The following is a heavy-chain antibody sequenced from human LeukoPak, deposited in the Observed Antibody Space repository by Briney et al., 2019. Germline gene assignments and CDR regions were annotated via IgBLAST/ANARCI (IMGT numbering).Heavy chain of an antibody. CDR3: ARHVMDSSSWENFDY. J-gene: IGHJ4*02. D-gene: IGHD6-13*01. V-gene: IGHV4-39*01. CDR2: IYYSGST. Sequence: PSETLSLTCTVSGGSISSSSYYWGWIRQPPGEGLEWIGSIYYSGSTYYNPSLKSRVTISVDTSKNQFSLKLSSVTAADTAVYYCARHVMDSSSWENFDYWGQGTLVTVSS. CDR1: GGSISSSSYY.